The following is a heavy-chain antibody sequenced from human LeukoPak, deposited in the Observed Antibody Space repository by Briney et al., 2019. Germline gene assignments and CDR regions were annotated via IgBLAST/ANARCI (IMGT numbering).Heavy chain of an antibody. CDR1: GFTFFTHP. CDR2: ISISGSTM. D-gene: IGHD4-17*01. Sequence: GGSLRLSCVASGFTFFTHPMNWVRQAPGKGLEWVSYISISGSTMYYADSVRGRFTISRDNAKNSVYLQMDSLRADDTAVCYCVRDRFDYALDYWGQGALVTVSS. CDR3: VRDRFDYALDY. J-gene: IGHJ4*02. V-gene: IGHV3-48*03.